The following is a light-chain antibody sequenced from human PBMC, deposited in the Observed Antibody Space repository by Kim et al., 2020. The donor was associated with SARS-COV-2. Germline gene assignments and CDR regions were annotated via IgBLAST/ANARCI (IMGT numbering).Light chain of an antibody. J-gene: IGLJ2*01. CDR1: NIGSKS. CDR2: YDS. CDR3: QVYDSSSDHRV. Sequence: SYELTQPPSVSVAPGKTARITCGGNNIGSKSVHWYQQKPGQAPVVVIYYDSDRPSGIPERFSGSNSGNTATLTISRVEAGDEADYYCQVYDSSSDHRVFGGGTQRTV. V-gene: IGLV3-21*04.